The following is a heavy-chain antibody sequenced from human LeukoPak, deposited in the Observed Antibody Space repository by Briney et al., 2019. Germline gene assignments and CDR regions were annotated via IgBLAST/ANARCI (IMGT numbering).Heavy chain of an antibody. Sequence: GGALRLSCAASGVTFSNYWVRWGRHVPGKGLPWFSRIISDASRQLYADSVKGRFTISRDNAKNTLYLQMNSLRAEDTAVYYCCRGPLGTGEIDYWGQGTLVTVSS. J-gene: IGHJ4*02. D-gene: IGHD7-27*01. CDR3: CRGPLGTGEIDY. V-gene: IGHV3-74*01. CDR2: IISDASRQ. CDR1: GVTFSNYW.